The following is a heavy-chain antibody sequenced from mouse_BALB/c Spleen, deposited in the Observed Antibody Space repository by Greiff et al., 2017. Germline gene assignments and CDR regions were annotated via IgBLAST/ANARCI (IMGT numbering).Heavy chain of an antibody. J-gene: IGHJ4*01. V-gene: IGHV1-62-2*01. Sequence: QVQLQQSGAELVKPGASVKLSCKASGYTFTEYIIHWVKQRSGQGLVWFGWFYPGSGSIKYNEKFKDKATLTADNSTSTVYMELSRLTSEDSAVYFCARHEDNDYDSSYAMDYWGQGTSVTVSS. CDR2: FYPGSGSI. D-gene: IGHD2-4*01. CDR1: GYTFTEYI. CDR3: ARHEDNDYDSSYAMDY.